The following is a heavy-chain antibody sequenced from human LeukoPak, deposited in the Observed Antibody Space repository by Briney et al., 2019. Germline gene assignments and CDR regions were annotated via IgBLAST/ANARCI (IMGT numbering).Heavy chain of an antibody. Sequence: ASVKVSCKASGYTFTSYGISWVRQAPGQGLEWMGWISAYNGNTNYAQELQGRVTMTTDTSTSTAYMELRSLRSDDTAVYYCARDQVAATWNWFDPWGQGTLVTVSS. CDR3: ARDQVAATWNWFDP. CDR1: GYTFTSYG. V-gene: IGHV1-18*01. D-gene: IGHD2-15*01. CDR2: ISAYNGNT. J-gene: IGHJ5*02.